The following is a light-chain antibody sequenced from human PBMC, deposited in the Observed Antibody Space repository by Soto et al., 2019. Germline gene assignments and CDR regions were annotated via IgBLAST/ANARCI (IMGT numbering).Light chain of an antibody. Sequence: DIQMTQSPSTLSASVGDRVTITCRASQSISTWLAWYQQKPGQAPKLLIYKASTLQNGVPSRFSGSGSGADFTLTISSLQPEDFGTYYCQQYTSYYTFGQGTKLEIK. J-gene: IGKJ2*01. V-gene: IGKV1-5*03. CDR2: KAS. CDR1: QSISTW. CDR3: QQYTSYYT.